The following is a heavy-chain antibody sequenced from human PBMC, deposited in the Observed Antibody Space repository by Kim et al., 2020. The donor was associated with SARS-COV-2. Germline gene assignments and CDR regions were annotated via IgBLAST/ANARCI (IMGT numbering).Heavy chain of an antibody. CDR1: GYTLTELS. J-gene: IGHJ6*02. Sequence: ASVKVSCKVSGYTLTELSMHWVRQAPGKGLEWMGGFDPEDGETIYAQKFQGRVTMTEDTSTDTAYMELSSLRSEDTAVYYCAIRDGYNSNYYYGMDVWGQGTTVTVSS. CDR2: FDPEDGET. D-gene: IGHD5-12*01. CDR3: AIRDGYNSNYYYGMDV. V-gene: IGHV1-24*01.